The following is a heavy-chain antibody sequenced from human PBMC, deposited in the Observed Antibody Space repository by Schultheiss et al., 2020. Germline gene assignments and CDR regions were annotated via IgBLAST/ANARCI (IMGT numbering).Heavy chain of an antibody. CDR1: GYTFTSYG. J-gene: IGHJ5*02. CDR2: ISAYNGNT. Sequence: ASVKVSCKASGYTFTSYGISWVRQAPGQGLEWMGWISAYNGNTNYAQKLQGRVTMTTDTSTSTAYMELRSLRSDDTAVYYCARDFPRLNIVVVPAADFDPWGQGTLVTGSS. V-gene: IGHV1-18*01. CDR3: ARDFPRLNIVVVPAADFDP. D-gene: IGHD2-2*01.